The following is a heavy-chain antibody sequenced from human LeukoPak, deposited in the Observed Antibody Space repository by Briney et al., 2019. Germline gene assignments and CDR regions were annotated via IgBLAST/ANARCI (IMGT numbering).Heavy chain of an antibody. Sequence: GGSLRLSCAASGFTFSSYSMNWVRQAPGKGLEWVAFIRYDGSNKYYADSVKGRFTISRDNSKNTLYLQMNSLRAEDTAVYYCAKVLDPPYYFDYWGQGTLVTVSS. J-gene: IGHJ4*02. D-gene: IGHD1-1*01. CDR2: IRYDGSNK. V-gene: IGHV3-30*02. CDR1: GFTFSSYS. CDR3: AKVLDPPYYFDY.